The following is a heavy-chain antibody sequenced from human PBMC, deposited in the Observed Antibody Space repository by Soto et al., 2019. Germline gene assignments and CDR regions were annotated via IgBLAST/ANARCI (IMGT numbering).Heavy chain of an antibody. CDR2: ISYDGSNK. CDR1: GFTFSSYA. V-gene: IGHV3-30-3*01. D-gene: IGHD2-15*01. Sequence: QVQLVESGGGVVQPGRSLRLSCAASGFTFSSYAMHWVRQAPGKGLEWVAVISYDGSNKYYADSVKGRFTISRDNSKNPLYLQMNRLRAEDTAVYYCARGESNCSGGSCYSFTYYYYGMDVWGQGTTVTVSS. CDR3: ARGESNCSGGSCYSFTYYYYGMDV. J-gene: IGHJ6*02.